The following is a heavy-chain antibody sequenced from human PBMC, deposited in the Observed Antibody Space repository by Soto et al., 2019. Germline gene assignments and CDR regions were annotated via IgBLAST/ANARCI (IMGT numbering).Heavy chain of an antibody. D-gene: IGHD1-26*01. CDR1: GGSISSGGYY. V-gene: IGHV4-31*03. CDR3: ARATQRPELDY. J-gene: IGHJ4*02. Sequence: QVQLQESGPGLVKPSQTLSLTCTVSGGSISSGGYYWSWIRQHPGKGLEWIGYIYYSGSTYYNPSLKSRVTISVDTSKNQFCMKLSSETAADTAVYYCARATQRPELDYWGQGTLVTVSS. CDR2: IYYSGST.